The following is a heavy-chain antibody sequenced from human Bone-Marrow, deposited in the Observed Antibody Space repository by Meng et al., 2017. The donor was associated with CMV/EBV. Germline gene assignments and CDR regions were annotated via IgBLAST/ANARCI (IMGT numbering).Heavy chain of an antibody. J-gene: IGHJ6*02. Sequence: GGSLRLSCAASGFTFDDYAMHWVRQAPGKGLEWVSGISWNSGSIGYADSVKGRFTISRDNAKNSLYLQMNSLRAEDTALYYCAKDIGRATVTLHYYYYGMDVWGQGTTVTVS. CDR2: ISWNSGSI. CDR1: GFTFDDYA. V-gene: IGHV3-9*01. D-gene: IGHD4-11*01. CDR3: AKDIGRATVTLHYYYYGMDV.